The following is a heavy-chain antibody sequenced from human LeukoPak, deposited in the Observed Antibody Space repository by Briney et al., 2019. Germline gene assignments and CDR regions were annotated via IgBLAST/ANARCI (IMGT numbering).Heavy chain of an antibody. CDR1: GYTFTGYY. Sequence: GASVKVSCTASGYTFTGYYLHWVRQAPQQGLEWMGCINPNSGDTKYAQKFQDRVTMTRDTSITTAYMELSRLRSDDTAVFYCARGDSSPYYYFDYWGEGTLVTVSS. D-gene: IGHD3-22*01. V-gene: IGHV1-2*02. CDR3: ARGDSSPYYYFDY. CDR2: INPNSGDT. J-gene: IGHJ4*02.